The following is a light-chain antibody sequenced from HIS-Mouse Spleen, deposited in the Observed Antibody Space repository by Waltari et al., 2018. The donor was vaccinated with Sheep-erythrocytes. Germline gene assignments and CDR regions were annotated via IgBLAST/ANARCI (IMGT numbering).Light chain of an antibody. CDR1: SSDVGSYNL. J-gene: IGLJ3*02. Sequence: QSALTQPASVSGSPGQSITISFTGTSSDVGSYNLASWYQQHPVKAPKLLIYEGSKRPSGVSNRFSGSKSGNTASLTISGLQAEDEADYYCCSYAGSSTPWVFGGGTKLTVL. CDR3: CSYAGSSTPWV. CDR2: EGS. V-gene: IGLV2-23*01.